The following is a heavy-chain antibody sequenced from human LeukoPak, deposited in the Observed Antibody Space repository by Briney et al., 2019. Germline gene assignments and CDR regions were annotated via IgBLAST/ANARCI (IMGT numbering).Heavy chain of an antibody. CDR1: GFTFIDYD. CDR2: IGIRGDT. Sequence: GGSLRLSCAASGFTFIDYDMHWVRQVIGKGLEWVSAIGIRGDTHYSGSVKGRFTISRENAESSLYLQMNSLRAEDTAVYYCARGGLQVSGIDEFDYWGQGTLVTVSS. J-gene: IGHJ4*02. D-gene: IGHD6-19*01. V-gene: IGHV3-13*01. CDR3: ARGGLQVSGIDEFDY.